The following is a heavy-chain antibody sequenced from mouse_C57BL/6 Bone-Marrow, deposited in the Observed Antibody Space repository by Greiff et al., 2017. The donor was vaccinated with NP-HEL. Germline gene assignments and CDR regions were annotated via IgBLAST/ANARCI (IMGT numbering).Heavy chain of an antibody. CDR2: ISNGGGST. CDR3: ARHTRGLLFYAMDY. D-gene: IGHD2-3*01. Sequence: EVQLVESGGGLVQPGGSLKLSCAASGFTFSDYYMYWVRQTPEKRLEWVAYISNGGGSTYYPDTVKGRFTISRDNAKNTLYLQMSRLKSEDTAMYYCARHTRGLLFYAMDYWGQGTSVTVSS. CDR1: GFTFSDYY. J-gene: IGHJ4*01. V-gene: IGHV5-12*01.